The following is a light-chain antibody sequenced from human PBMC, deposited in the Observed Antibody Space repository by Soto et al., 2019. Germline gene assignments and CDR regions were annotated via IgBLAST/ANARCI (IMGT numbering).Light chain of an antibody. CDR2: DVS. J-gene: IGLJ1*01. Sequence: QSALTQPASVSGSPGQSITISCTGTSSDVGGYNYVSWYQQHPGKAPKLMIYDVSNRPSGVSNRFSGSKSVNTASLTISGLQAEDEADSYCSSYTRSSTRYVFGTGTNVTVL. CDR1: SSDVGGYNY. V-gene: IGLV2-14*01. CDR3: SSYTRSSTRYV.